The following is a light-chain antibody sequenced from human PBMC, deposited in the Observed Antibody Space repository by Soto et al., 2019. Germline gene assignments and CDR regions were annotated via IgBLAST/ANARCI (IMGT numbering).Light chain of an antibody. J-gene: IGKJ4*01. CDR2: KVS. Sequence: DVVMTQSPLSLPVTLGQPASISCRSSQSLVYSDGNTYLNWLQQRPGQSPRRLIYKVSNRDSGEPDRFSGSGSGTDFTLKISRVEAEDVRVYYCMQGTHWPLTFGGGTKVEIK. CDR3: MQGTHWPLT. CDR1: QSLVYSDGNTY. V-gene: IGKV2-30*01.